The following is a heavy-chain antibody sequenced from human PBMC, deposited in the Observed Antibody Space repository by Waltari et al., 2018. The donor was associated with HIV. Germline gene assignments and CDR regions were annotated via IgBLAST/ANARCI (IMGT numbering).Heavy chain of an antibody. D-gene: IGHD3-22*01. J-gene: IGHJ6*02. CDR2: IYSDGST. CDR3: ARISSEDLDYYYHAMDV. Sequence: EVQLVESGGGLIKPGGSLIRSWPASVFIVSSHYKSWVRQAPGKGLEWVSVIYSDGSTHYADSVKGRFTISRDNSKNTLYLQMNSLRAGDTAVYYCARISSEDLDYYYHAMDVWGQGTTVTVSS. V-gene: IGHV3-53*01. CDR1: VFIVSSHY.